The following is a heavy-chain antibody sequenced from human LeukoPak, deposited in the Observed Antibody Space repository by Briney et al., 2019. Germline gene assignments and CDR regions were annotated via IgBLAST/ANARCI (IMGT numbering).Heavy chain of an antibody. V-gene: IGHV3-23*01. CDR2: ISGSGGST. CDR3: AKLGQDYDILTGYYIPPHYMDV. Sequence: GGSLRLSCAASGFTFSSYGMSWVRQAPGKGLEWVSAISGSGGSTYYADSVKGRFTISRDNSKNTLYLQMNSLRAEDTAVYYCAKLGQDYDILTGYYIPPHYMDVWGKGTTVTVSS. D-gene: IGHD3-9*01. CDR1: GFTFSSYG. J-gene: IGHJ6*03.